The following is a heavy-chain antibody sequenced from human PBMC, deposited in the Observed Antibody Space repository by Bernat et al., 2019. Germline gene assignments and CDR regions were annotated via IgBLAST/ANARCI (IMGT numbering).Heavy chain of an antibody. CDR2: ISYDGSNK. J-gene: IGHJ6*02. D-gene: IGHD6-19*01. Sequence: QVQLVESGGGVVQPGRSLRLSCAASGFTFSSYAMHWVRQAPGKGLEWVAVISYDGSNKYYADSVKGRFTISRDNSKNTLYQQMNSLRAEDTAVYYRATLPPSKYSSGWSLLAPDYYYGMDVWGQGTTVTVSS. CDR3: ATLPPSKYSSGWSLLAPDYYYGMDV. V-gene: IGHV3-30-3*01. CDR1: GFTFSSYA.